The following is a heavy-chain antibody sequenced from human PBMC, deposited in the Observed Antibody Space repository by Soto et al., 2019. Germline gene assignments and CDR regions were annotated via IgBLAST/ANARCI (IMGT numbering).Heavy chain of an antibody. Sequence: VQLLESGGGLVQPGGSLRLSCAASGFTFSSDTMSWVRQAPGKGLEWVSAISKTGDSTHYADSVKGRFTISRDTSTNTLYLQMNSLRAEDTAVYYCAKSGGRGWFHYFQHWGQGTLVTVSS. CDR2: ISKTGDST. V-gene: IGHV3-23*01. D-gene: IGHD6-19*01. J-gene: IGHJ1*01. CDR3: AKSGGRGWFHYFQH. CDR1: GFTFSSDT.